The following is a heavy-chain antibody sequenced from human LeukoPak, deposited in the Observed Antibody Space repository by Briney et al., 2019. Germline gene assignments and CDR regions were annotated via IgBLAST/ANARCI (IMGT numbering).Heavy chain of an antibody. V-gene: IGHV4-59*01. Sequence: PSETLSLTCTVSGGSISSYYWSWIRQPPGKGLEWVGYIYYSGSTNYNPSLKSRVTISVDTSKNQFSLKLSSVTAADTAVYYCARNAGSGPPVWGQGTMVTVSS. D-gene: IGHD5-12*01. CDR3: ARNAGSGPPV. J-gene: IGHJ3*01. CDR2: IYYSGST. CDR1: GGSISSYY.